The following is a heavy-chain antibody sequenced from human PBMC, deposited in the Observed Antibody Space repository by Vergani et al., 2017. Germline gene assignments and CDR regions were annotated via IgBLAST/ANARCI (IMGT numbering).Heavy chain of an antibody. CDR3: AGPQGTSAYYYGGFDY. V-gene: IGHV3-23*01. CDR2: LSASDRRT. CDR1: GFTFIMHA. D-gene: IGHD3-22*01. Sequence: EVQLLESGGDLVQPGGSLRLSCAASGFTFIMHAMSWVRQAPGKGLELVSTLSASDRRTHYADSVKGRFTISRDISKNTLSLQMNSLTAEDTAIYYCAGPQGTSAYYYGGFDYWGQGILVTVSS. J-gene: IGHJ4*02.